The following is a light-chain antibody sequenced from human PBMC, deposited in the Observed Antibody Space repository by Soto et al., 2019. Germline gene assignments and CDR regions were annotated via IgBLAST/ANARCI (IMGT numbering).Light chain of an antibody. CDR2: GAS. J-gene: IGKJ1*01. CDR3: QQYGSSGT. Sequence: EIVLTQSPGTLSLSPGERATLSCRASQSVSNNYLAWYQQKPGQAPRLLIYGASNRATGIPDRFSGSGSGTEFTLTTSSLEAEDFAVYYCQQYGSSGTLGQGTKVDIQ. V-gene: IGKV3-20*01. CDR1: QSVSNNY.